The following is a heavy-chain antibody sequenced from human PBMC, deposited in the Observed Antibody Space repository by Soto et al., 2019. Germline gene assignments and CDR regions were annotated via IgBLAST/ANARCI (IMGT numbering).Heavy chain of an antibody. J-gene: IGHJ6*02. CDR2: IYYSGST. CDR3: ARIPYYYYGMDV. V-gene: IGHV4-39*01. Sequence: SETLSLTCTVSGGSISSGSYYWGWIRQPPGKGLEWIGSIYYSGSTYYNPSLKSRVTISVDTSKNQFSLKLSSVTAADTAVYYCARIPYYYYGMDVWDQGTTVTVS. D-gene: IGHD2-2*02. CDR1: GGSISSGSYY.